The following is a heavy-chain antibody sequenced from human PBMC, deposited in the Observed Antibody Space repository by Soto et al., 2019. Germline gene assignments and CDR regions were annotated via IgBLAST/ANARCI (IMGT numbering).Heavy chain of an antibody. CDR3: ARVRGSSFLDS. CDR2: IGSSSGYT. J-gene: IGHJ4*02. Sequence: PGGSLRLSCAASGFIFSDFYWTWIRQAPGKGLECISYIGSSSGYTRYADSVKGRFTISRDNAQNSLYLQMNSLRVEDTAVYYCARVRGSSFLDSWGQGTLVTVSS. CDR1: GFIFSDFY. D-gene: IGHD6-6*01. V-gene: IGHV3-11*06.